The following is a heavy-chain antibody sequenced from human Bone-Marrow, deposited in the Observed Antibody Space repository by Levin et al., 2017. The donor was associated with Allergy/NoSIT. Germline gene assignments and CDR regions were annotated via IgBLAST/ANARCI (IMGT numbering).Heavy chain of an antibody. CDR3: ARRGSGWYPDYYYYMDV. J-gene: IGHJ6*03. CDR1: GYTFTSYG. Sequence: ASVKVSCKASGYTFTSYGISWVRQAPGQGLEWMGWISAYNGNTNYAQKLQGRVTMTTDTSTSTAYMELRSLRSDDTAVYYCARRGSGWYPDYYYYMDVWGKGTTVTVSS. V-gene: IGHV1-18*01. D-gene: IGHD6-19*01. CDR2: ISAYNGNT.